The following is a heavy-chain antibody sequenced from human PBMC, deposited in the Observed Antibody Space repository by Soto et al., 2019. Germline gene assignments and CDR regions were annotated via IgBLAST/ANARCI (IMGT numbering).Heavy chain of an antibody. CDR1: GFTFTNYA. J-gene: IGHJ4*02. CDR3: AKDFYDSSGYTLY. V-gene: IGHV3-23*01. CDR2: ISGSGGST. D-gene: IGHD3-22*01. Sequence: PGGSLRLSCAASGFTFTNYAMSWGRQAPGKGLEWVSAISGSGGSTYYADSVKGRFTISRDNSKNTLYLQMNSLRAEDTAVYYCAKDFYDSSGYTLYWGQGTLVTVSS.